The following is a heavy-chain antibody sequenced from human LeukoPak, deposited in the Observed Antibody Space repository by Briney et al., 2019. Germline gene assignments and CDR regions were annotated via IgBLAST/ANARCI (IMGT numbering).Heavy chain of an antibody. Sequence: GGSLRLSCVAFGLTVSSNYMSWVRQGPGKGLEWVSAIYSGGSTFYADSVKGRFSISRDNSKNTLYLQMNSLRAEDTAVYYCASARGSNYGSLGDWGQGTLVTFSS. CDR2: IYSGGST. V-gene: IGHV3-53*05. CDR3: ASARGSNYGSLGD. CDR1: GLTVSSNY. J-gene: IGHJ4*02. D-gene: IGHD5-18*01.